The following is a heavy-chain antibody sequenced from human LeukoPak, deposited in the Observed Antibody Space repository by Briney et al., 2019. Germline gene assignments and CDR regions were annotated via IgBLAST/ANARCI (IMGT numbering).Heavy chain of an antibody. Sequence: GGSLRLSCAASGFIFEDNGMSWVRQAPGKGLEWGSGINWNGETTGYVDSVKGRFTISRDNAKTSLYLKMNSLRVEDTALYYCATHSYYYGSGSYPHYLDYWGQGTLVTVSS. J-gene: IGHJ4*02. CDR1: GFIFEDNG. CDR3: ATHSYYYGSGSYPHYLDY. CDR2: INWNGETT. D-gene: IGHD3-10*01. V-gene: IGHV3-20*04.